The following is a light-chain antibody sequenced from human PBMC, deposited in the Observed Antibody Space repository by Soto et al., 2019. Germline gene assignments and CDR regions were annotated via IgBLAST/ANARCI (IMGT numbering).Light chain of an antibody. Sequence: AIRMTQSPSSFSASTGDRVTITCRASQGISSYLAWYQQKPGKAPKLLIYAASTLQSGVPSRFSGSGSGTDFTLTISCLQSEDFANYYCQQDYSYPYTVGQGTKLEIK. CDR2: AAS. CDR1: QGISSY. V-gene: IGKV1-8*01. J-gene: IGKJ2*01. CDR3: QQDYSYPYT.